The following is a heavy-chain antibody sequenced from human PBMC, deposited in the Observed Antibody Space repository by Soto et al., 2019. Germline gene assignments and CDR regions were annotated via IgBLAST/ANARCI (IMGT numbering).Heavy chain of an antibody. Sequence: QLQLQESGPGLVKPSETLSLTCTVSGGSISSSSYYWGWIRQPPGKGLEWIGSIYYSGSTYYNPSLKRRVTISVDTSKNQFSLKLSSVTAADTAVYYCARLTDGSGFDAFDIWGQGTMVTVSS. CDR3: ARLTDGSGFDAFDI. CDR2: IYYSGST. CDR1: GGSISSSSYY. V-gene: IGHV4-39*01. J-gene: IGHJ3*02. D-gene: IGHD3-10*01.